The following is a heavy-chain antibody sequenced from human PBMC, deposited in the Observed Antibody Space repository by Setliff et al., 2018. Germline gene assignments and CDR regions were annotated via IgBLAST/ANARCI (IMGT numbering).Heavy chain of an antibody. CDR1: GFTFSDYW. CDR2: IKQDGSET. Sequence: GGSLRLSCVGSGFTFSDYWMSWVRQAPGKGLEWVAIIKQDGSETVYADSVKGRLTISRDNAKNSLYLQMNNLRTDDTAIYYCARAGYGKGYDYWGQGTLVTVSS. CDR3: ARAGYGKGYDY. D-gene: IGHD3-10*01. J-gene: IGHJ4*01. V-gene: IGHV3-7*03.